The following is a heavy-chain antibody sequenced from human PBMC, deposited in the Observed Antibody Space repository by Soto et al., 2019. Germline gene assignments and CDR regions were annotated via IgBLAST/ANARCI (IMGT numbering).Heavy chain of an antibody. V-gene: IGHV1-69*06. CDR1: GGSLSTNP. J-gene: IGHJ4*02. CDR3: ARRDSGGFYRFFDS. CDR2: TGSGTGPG. D-gene: IGHD2-15*01. Sequence: SEKVSCKASGGSLSTNPISWVRQAPGQGLEWMGGTGSGTGPGNHAQKFQGRLTVTADKSTSTVYMELTNLSSEDTAVYYCARRDSGGFYRFFDSWGQGTLVTVSS.